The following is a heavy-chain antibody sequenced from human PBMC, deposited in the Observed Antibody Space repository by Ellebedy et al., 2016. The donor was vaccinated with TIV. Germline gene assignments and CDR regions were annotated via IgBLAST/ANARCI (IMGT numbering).Heavy chain of an antibody. CDR2: ISDSGDST. J-gene: IGHJ4*02. D-gene: IGHD2-8*01. Sequence: GGSLRLXXVVSGFTFSSYDLNWVRQAPVKGREWVSIISDSGDSTLYADSVKGRFIISSDNSKNTVYLQMNSRRDEETAGYYCAKGEGGLCHGGCDSRVMGTWGQGTLVTVSS. CDR1: GFTFSSYD. CDR3: AKGEGGLCHGGCDSRVMGT. V-gene: IGHV3-23*01.